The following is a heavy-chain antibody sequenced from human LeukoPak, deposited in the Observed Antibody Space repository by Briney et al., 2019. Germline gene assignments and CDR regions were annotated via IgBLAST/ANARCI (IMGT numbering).Heavy chain of an antibody. CDR2: IIPIFGTA. CDR3: AISKWPRYLYYYYYMDV. CDR1: GGTFSSYA. Sequence: SVKVSCKASGGTFSSYAISWVRQAPGQGLEWMGGIIPIFGTANYAQKFQGRVTITTDESTSTAYMELSSLRSEDTAVYYCAISKWPRYLYYYYYMDVWGKGTTVTVSS. J-gene: IGHJ6*03. V-gene: IGHV1-69*05. D-gene: IGHD5-12*01.